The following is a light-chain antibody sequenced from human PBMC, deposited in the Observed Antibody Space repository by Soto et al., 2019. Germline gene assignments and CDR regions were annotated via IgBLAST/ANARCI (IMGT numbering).Light chain of an antibody. J-gene: IGKJ1*01. CDR1: QSVSSN. CDR3: QTYNNWPRT. Sequence: EIVMTQSPATLSVSPGERATISCRASQSVSSNLAWYHQKPGQAPRLLLYGASTSSTGIPARLSGSGSGTEFTLTISSLQSEDFAVYYCQTYNNWPRTFGQGTKVEIK. V-gene: IGKV3-15*01. CDR2: GAS.